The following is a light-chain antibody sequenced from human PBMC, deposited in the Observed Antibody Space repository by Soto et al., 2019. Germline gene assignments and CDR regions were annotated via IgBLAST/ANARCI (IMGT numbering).Light chain of an antibody. CDR2: GAS. J-gene: IGKJ1*01. Sequence: DIQMAQSPSSLSASIGDRVTITCRASQGISEYLAWYQQRPGNAPTLLIYGASILQSGVPSRFSGSGSGTHFTLTISSLQPADVATYYCHSYNSIPRTFGQGTTVEIK. CDR1: QGISEY. V-gene: IGKV1-27*01. CDR3: HSYNSIPRT.